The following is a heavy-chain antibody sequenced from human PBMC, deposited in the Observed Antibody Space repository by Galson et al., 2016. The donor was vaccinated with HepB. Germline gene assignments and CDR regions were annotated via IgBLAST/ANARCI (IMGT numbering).Heavy chain of an antibody. J-gene: IGHJ4*02. D-gene: IGHD3-10*01. Sequence: SLRLSCAASGLSISSYWMSWVRQAPGKGPEWVANIKHDGSATYYVDSVKGRFTISRDNAKNSLYLQMNSLRAEDTAIYYCAKLRTYDSGGWFDCWGQGTLVTVSS. CDR2: IKHDGSAT. CDR3: AKLRTYDSGGWFDC. V-gene: IGHV3-7*01. CDR1: GLSISSYW.